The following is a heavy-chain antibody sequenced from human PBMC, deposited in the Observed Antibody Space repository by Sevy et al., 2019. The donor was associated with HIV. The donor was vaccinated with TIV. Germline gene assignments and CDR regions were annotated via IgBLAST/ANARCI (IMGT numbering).Heavy chain of an antibody. CDR2: ISGSGGST. CDR1: GFTFNSYA. V-gene: IGHV3-23*01. D-gene: IGHD3-22*01. Sequence: GESLKISCAASGFTFNSYAMGWVRQAPGKGLEWVSGISGSGGSTYYADSVKGRFTISRDNSKNTLYLQMKSLRAEDTAAYYCASTIDYDSSGYYFNFDYWGQGILVTVSS. CDR3: ASTIDYDSSGYYFNFDY. J-gene: IGHJ4*02.